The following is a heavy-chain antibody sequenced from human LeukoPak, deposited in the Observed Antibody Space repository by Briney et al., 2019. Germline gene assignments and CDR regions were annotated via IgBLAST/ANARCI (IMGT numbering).Heavy chain of an antibody. V-gene: IGHV3-7*01. CDR3: ARARPNFTIFGVVINYYMDV. Sequence: GGSLRLSCAASGFTFSSYWMSWVRQVPGKGLEWVANIKQDGSEKYYVDSVKGRFTISRDNAKNSLYLQMNSLRAEDTAVYYCARARPNFTIFGVVINYYMDVWGKGTTVTVSS. CDR2: IKQDGSEK. D-gene: IGHD3-3*01. CDR1: GFTFSSYW. J-gene: IGHJ6*03.